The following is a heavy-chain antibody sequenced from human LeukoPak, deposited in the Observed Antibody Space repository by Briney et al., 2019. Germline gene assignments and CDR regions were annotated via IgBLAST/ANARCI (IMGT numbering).Heavy chain of an antibody. V-gene: IGHV4-39*01. CDR3: VRAVGAVAGPGDWFDP. CDR2: FYYTGDT. CDR1: GGSITTSSFY. D-gene: IGHD6-19*01. J-gene: IGHJ5*02. Sequence: SETLSLTCNVSGGSITTSSFYWGWLRQTPGKGLEWIGTFYYTGDTYYNRSLKSRATIAVDTSKDQFLLALSSVTAADTAVYYCVRAVGAVAGPGDWFDPWGPGTLVTVSS.